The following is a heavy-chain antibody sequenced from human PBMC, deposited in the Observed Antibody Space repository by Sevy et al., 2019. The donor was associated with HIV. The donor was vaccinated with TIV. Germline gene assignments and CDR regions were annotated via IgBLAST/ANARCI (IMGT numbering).Heavy chain of an antibody. V-gene: IGHV3-23*01. Sequence: GGSLRLSCAASGFTFSTYAMTWVRQAPGKGLEWVSVISASAGSTYYSDSVKGRFTISRDNSTNTLYLQMNSLRAEDTAVYYCAKDRVSGTYYTGDFDYWGQGTLVTVSS. J-gene: IGHJ4*02. CDR3: AKDRVSGTYYTGDFDY. CDR2: ISASAGST. CDR1: GFTFSTYA. D-gene: IGHD3-10*01.